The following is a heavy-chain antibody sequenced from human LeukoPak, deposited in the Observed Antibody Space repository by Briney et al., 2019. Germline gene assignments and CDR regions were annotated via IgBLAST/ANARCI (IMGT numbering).Heavy chain of an antibody. Sequence: SETLSLTCTVSGGSISSSSYYWGWIRQPPGKGLEWIGSIYYSGSTYYNPSLKSRVTISVDTSNNQFSLKLSSVTAADTAAYYCARWGLRRYYYDSSGYTTRTYWGQGTLVTVSS. CDR3: ARWGLRRYYYDSSGYTTRTY. CDR2: IYYSGST. J-gene: IGHJ4*02. V-gene: IGHV4-39*01. D-gene: IGHD3-22*01. CDR1: GGSISSSSYY.